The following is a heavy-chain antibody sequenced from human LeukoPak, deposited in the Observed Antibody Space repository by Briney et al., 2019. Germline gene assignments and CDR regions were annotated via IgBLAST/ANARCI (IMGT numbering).Heavy chain of an antibody. CDR2: ILDSGYST. J-gene: IGHJ6*03. CDR3: AKLGGQPLHNYYVGV. Sequence: RGSLTLSCAASRFTFSSYAMSWVRQAPGKGLEWVSGILDSGYSTYYANSVKGRFTISRHNSNNTLYLQLNSLRPEDMAVYYCAKLGGQPLHNYYVGVWGKGTTVAVSS. CDR1: RFTFSSYA. V-gene: IGHV3-23*01. D-gene: IGHD3-16*01.